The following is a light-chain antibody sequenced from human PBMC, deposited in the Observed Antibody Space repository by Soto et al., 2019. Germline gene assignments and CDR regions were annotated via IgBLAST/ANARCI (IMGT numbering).Light chain of an antibody. CDR1: QTIYSW. CDR3: QHYTGHLWT. CDR2: DAS. Sequence: DIQMTQFPSTLPAAVGDRVTITCRASQTIYSWLAWYQQKPGEAPKLLIYDASTLQTGVPSRFTGSGSGTEFTLTISRLQPDDFATYHCQHYTGHLWTFGQGTKVESK. J-gene: IGKJ1*01. V-gene: IGKV1-5*01.